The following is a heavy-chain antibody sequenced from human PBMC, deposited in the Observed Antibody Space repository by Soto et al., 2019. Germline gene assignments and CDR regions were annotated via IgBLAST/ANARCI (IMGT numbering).Heavy chain of an antibody. Sequence: GSSIGLGCCCSWNSKPPGKGLDWIGYIYYSGSTYYNPSLKSRVTISVDTSKNQFSLKLSSVTAADTFVYYCAVSEMATIFFAYWGLGTLVTVSS. CDR2: IYYSGST. D-gene: IGHD5-12*01. J-gene: IGHJ4*01. CDR1: GSSIGLGCC. V-gene: IGHV4-30-4*08. CDR3: AVSEMATIFFAY.